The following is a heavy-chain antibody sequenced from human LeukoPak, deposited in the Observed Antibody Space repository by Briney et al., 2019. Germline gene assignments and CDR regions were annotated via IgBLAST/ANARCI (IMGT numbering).Heavy chain of an antibody. CDR3: ARQGPFSVDIVVTDHFDY. CDR2: ISYDGSNK. CDR1: GFTFSSYA. J-gene: IGHJ4*02. D-gene: IGHD5-12*01. Sequence: GGSLRLSCAASGFTFSSYAMHWVRQAPGKGLEWVAVISYDGSNKYYADSVKGRFTISRDNSKNTLYLQMNSLRAEDTAVYYCARQGPFSVDIVVTDHFDYWGQGTLVTVSS. V-gene: IGHV3-30-3*01.